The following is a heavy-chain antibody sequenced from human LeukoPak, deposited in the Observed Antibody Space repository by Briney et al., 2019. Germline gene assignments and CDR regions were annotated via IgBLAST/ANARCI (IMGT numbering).Heavy chain of an antibody. J-gene: IGHJ6*03. Sequence: KPSETLSLTCTVSCVSISIHYWSWIRQPPGKGLECIGYIYYSGSTNYNPSLKSRVTISVDTSKNQFSLKLSSVTAADTAVYYCARGCGGDCYYYYYYMDVWGKGTTVTVSS. D-gene: IGHD2-21*02. CDR1: CVSISIHY. CDR2: IYYSGST. CDR3: ARGCGGDCYYYYYYMDV. V-gene: IGHV4-59*11.